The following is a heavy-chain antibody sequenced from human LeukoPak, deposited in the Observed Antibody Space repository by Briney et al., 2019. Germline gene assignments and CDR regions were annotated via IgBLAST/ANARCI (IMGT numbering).Heavy chain of an antibody. CDR3: AKDVTTVPDWYFDL. D-gene: IGHD4-17*01. CDR2: ISGSGGGT. CDR1: GFTFSSYA. Sequence: GGSLLLSCAASGFTFSSYAMRWVRQAPGKGLEWVSAISGSGGGTYYADSVKGRFTISRDNSKNTLYLQMNSLRAEDTAVYYCAKDVTTVPDWYFDLWGRGTLVTVSS. V-gene: IGHV3-23*01. J-gene: IGHJ2*01.